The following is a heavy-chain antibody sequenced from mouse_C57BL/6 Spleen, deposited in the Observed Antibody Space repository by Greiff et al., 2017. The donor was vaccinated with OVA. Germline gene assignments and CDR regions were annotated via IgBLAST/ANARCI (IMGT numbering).Heavy chain of an antibody. D-gene: IGHD1-1*01. J-gene: IGHJ3*01. CDR2: IYPGDGAT. Sequence: QVQLQQSGPELVKPGASVKISCKASGYAFSSSWMNWVKQRPGKGLEWIGRIYPGDGATNYNGKFKGKATLTADKSSSTAYMQLSSLTSEDSAVYFVARTITTVVPFAYWGQGTLVTVSA. CDR1: GYAFSSSW. V-gene: IGHV1-82*01. CDR3: ARTITTVVPFAY.